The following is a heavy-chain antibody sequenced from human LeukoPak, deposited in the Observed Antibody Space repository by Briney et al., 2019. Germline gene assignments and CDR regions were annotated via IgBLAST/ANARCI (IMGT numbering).Heavy chain of an antibody. CDR2: ISAYNEYT. CDR3: VREYSSGWYRRGGYFDY. J-gene: IGHJ4*02. V-gene: IGHV1-18*01. CDR1: GYTFTSYV. Sequence: ASVRVSCKASGYTFTSYVISWVRQAPGQGLEWMGWISAYNEYTNYAQKLQGRVTMTTDTSTSTAYMELRSLRSDDTAVYFCVREYSSGWYRRGGYFDYWGQGTLVTVSS. D-gene: IGHD6-19*01.